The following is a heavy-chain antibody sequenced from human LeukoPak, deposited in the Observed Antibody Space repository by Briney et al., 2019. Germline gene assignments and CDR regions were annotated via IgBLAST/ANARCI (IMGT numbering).Heavy chain of an antibody. CDR1: GFTFSSYG. CDR3: ARDSTYRDPGIFDY. V-gene: IGHV3-33*01. J-gene: IGHJ4*02. Sequence: GGSLRLSCAASGFTFSSYGMHWVRQAPGKGLEWVAVIWYDGSNKYYADSVKGRFTISRDNSKNTLYLQMNSLRAEDTAVYYCARDSTYRDPGIFDYWGQGTLVTVSS. CDR2: IWYDGSNK.